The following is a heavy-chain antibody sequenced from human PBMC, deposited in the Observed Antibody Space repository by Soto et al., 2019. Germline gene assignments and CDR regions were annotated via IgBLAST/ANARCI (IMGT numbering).Heavy chain of an antibody. CDR2: INPNSGAT. CDR1: GYTFTGYY. Sequence: GASVKVSCKESGYTFTGYYIHWVRQAPVQGLEWMGWINPNSGATNYAQKFQGRVTMTRDTSITTAYMERSRLRSDDTAMYYCARSLKRADAFDVWGQGTMVNVSS. J-gene: IGHJ3*01. CDR3: ARSLKRADAFDV. V-gene: IGHV1-2*02.